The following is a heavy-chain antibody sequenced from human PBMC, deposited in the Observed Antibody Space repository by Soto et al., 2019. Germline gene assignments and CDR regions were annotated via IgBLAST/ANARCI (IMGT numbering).Heavy chain of an antibody. CDR1: GFTFDSFA. V-gene: IGHV3-23*01. CDR3: ARGAVTPDS. CDR2: ISASGSST. Sequence: PGGSLRLSCAASGFTFDSFAMTWVRQAPGKGLEGVSAISASGSSTYYAASVKGRFTISRDSSKNTLYLQMNRLRAEDTAVYYCARGAVTPDSWGQGTLVTVSS. D-gene: IGHD3-10*01. J-gene: IGHJ4*02.